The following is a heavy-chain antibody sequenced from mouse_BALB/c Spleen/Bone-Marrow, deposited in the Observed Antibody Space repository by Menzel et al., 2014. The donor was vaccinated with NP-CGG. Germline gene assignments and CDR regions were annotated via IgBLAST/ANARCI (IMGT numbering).Heavy chain of an antibody. D-gene: IGHD4-1*01. J-gene: IGHJ4*01. CDR1: GFNIKDTY. Sequence: VQLQQSGAELVKPGASVKLSSTASGFNIKDTYMHWVKQRPEQGLEWIGRIDPANGNTKYDPKFQGKATITADTSSNTVYLQLSSLTSEDTAVYYCARWEYYAMDYWGQGTSVTVSS. CDR3: ARWEYYAMDY. CDR2: IDPANGNT. V-gene: IGHV14-3*02.